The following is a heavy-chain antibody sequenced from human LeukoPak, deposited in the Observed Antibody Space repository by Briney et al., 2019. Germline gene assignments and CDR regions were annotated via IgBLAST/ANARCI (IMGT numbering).Heavy chain of an antibody. CDR1: GGSISTYY. D-gene: IGHD2-2*01. V-gene: IGHV4-4*07. Sequence: SETLSLTCTVSGGSISTYYWSWIRQPAGKGLEWIGRIHFSGSTNYNPSLKSRVTMSVDTSKNHFSLKLSSVTAADTAVYYCGSPCSGNSCALDHWGQGILVTVSS. CDR3: GSPCSGNSCALDH. CDR2: IHFSGST. J-gene: IGHJ4*02.